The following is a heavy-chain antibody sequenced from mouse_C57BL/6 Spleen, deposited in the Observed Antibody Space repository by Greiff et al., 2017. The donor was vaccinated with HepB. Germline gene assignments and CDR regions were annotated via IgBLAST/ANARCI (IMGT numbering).Heavy chain of an antibody. D-gene: IGHD1-1*01. CDR3: ARNYYGSPYFDY. CDR1: GYTFTDYA. J-gene: IGHJ2*01. CDR2: ISTYYGDA. V-gene: IGHV1-67*01. Sequence: QVHVKQSGPELVRPGVSVKISCKGSGYTFTDYAMHWVNQSRAKSLEWIGVISTYYGDASYNQKFKDKATMTVDKSSSTAYMELARLTSEDSAVYYCARNYYGSPYFDYWGQGTTLTVSS.